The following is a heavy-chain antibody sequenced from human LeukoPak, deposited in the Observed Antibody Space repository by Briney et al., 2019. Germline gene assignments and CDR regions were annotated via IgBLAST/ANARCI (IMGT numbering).Heavy chain of an antibody. V-gene: IGHV1-18*01. D-gene: IGHD3-10*01. CDR2: ISAYNGHT. CDR3: AKGTLRGWFDP. Sequence: ASVKVSCKTSGYIFTSFGITWVRQAPGQGLEWMGWISAYNGHTSYAQKFQGRVTMTTDTSTSTGYKELRSLKSDDTAVYYCAKGTLRGWFDPWGQGTLVTVSS. CDR1: GYIFTSFG. J-gene: IGHJ5*02.